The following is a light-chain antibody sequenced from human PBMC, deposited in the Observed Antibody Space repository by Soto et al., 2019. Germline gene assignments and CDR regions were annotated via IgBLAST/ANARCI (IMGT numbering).Light chain of an antibody. J-gene: IGLJ1*01. CDR3: TACNDIYSGSFLV. V-gene: IGLV1-47*01. CDR1: NSKIGSKY. CDR2: RNI. Sequence: QSALNNPPSGFGTPGQKVTFSCFGRNSKIGSKYVYWYQQLPGTAPKLLIDRNIGRPWGVPDRFSCSRSGTSASLAISGLRSEDDSFFIDTACNDIYSGSFLVF.